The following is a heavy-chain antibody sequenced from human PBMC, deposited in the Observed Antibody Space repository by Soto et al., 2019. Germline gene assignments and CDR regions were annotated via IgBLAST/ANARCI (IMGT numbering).Heavy chain of an antibody. Sequence: QVQLVQSGGEVKKPGASVKLSCTASGYTFTSYGISWVRQAPGQGLERMGWISAYNGKTNYTQNVQGRVTMTTDTSTRTASMDLRSLRSDDTAVYYCARGGDVNYYHGMDVWGQGTTVTVSS. D-gene: IGHD5-12*01. CDR2: ISAYNGKT. V-gene: IGHV1-18*01. CDR3: ARGGDVNYYHGMDV. CDR1: GYTFTSYG. J-gene: IGHJ6*02.